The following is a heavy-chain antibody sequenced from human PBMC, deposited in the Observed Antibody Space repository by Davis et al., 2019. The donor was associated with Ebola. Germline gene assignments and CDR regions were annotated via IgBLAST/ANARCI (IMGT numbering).Heavy chain of an antibody. CDR1: GYTFTSYD. J-gene: IGHJ3*02. D-gene: IGHD6-13*01. CDR3: ARGLIAARKLDAFDI. CDR2: MNPNSGNT. Sequence: ASVKVSCKASGYTFTSYDINWVRQATGQGLEWMGWMNPNSGNTGYAQKLQGRVTMTTDTSTSTAYMELRSLRSDDTAVYYCARGLIAARKLDAFDIWGQGTMVTVSS. V-gene: IGHV1-8*01.